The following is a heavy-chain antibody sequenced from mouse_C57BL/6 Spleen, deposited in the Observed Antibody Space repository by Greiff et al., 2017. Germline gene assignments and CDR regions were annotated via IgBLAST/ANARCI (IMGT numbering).Heavy chain of an antibody. V-gene: IGHV1-74*01. J-gene: IGHJ3*01. CDR3: AIPLYDCPFAY. CDR1: GYTFTSYW. CDR2: IHPSDSDT. D-gene: IGHD2-3*01. Sequence: VQLKQPGAELVKPGASVKVSCKASGYTFTSYWMHWVKQRPGQGLEWIGRIHPSDSDTNYKQKFKGKATLTVDKSSSTAYMQLSSLTSADSAVYYCAIPLYDCPFAYWGQGTLVTVSA.